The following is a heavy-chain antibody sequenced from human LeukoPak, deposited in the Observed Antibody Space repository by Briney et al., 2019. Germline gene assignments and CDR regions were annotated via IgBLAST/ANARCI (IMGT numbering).Heavy chain of an antibody. CDR3: ARVVYSYRHNWFDP. V-gene: IGHV1-2*02. CDR2: INANSGGT. J-gene: IGHJ5*02. Sequence: ASVKVSCKASGYTFTGYYMHWVRQAPGQGLEWMGWINANSGGTNYAQKFQGRVTMTRDTSISTAYMELSRLRSDDTAVYYCARVVYSYRHNWFDPWGQGTLVTVSS. CDR1: GYTFTGYY. D-gene: IGHD5-18*01.